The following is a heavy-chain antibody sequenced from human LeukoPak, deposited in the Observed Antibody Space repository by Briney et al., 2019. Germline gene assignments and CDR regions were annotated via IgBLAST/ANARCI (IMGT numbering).Heavy chain of an antibody. V-gene: IGHV5-51*01. J-gene: IGHJ3*02. CDR1: GYSFTSYW. Sequence: GESLKISCKGSGYSFTSYWIGWVRKMPGKGLEWMGIIYPGDSDTRYSPSLQGQVTISADKSISTAYLQWSSLKASDTAMYYCARPLVDYDFWSGYLTDAFDIWGQGTMVTVSS. D-gene: IGHD3-3*01. CDR3: ARPLVDYDFWSGYLTDAFDI. CDR2: IYPGDSDT.